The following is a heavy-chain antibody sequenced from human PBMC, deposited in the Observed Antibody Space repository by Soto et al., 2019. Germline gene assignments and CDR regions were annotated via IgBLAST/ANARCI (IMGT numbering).Heavy chain of an antibody. V-gene: IGHV3-23*01. D-gene: IGHD3-22*01. CDR3: AKDSTLALHYYDSSGYYPFDY. CDR1: GFTFSSYA. CDR2: ISGSGGST. Sequence: PGGSLRLSCAASGFTFSSYAMSWVRQAPGKGLEWVSAISGSGGSTYYADSVKGRFTISRDNSKNTLYLQMNSLRAEDTAVYYCAKDSTLALHYYDSSGYYPFDYWGQGTLVTVSS. J-gene: IGHJ4*02.